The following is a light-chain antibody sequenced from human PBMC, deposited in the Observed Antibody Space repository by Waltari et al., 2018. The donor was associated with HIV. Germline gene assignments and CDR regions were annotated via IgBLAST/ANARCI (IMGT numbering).Light chain of an antibody. V-gene: IGLV2-14*03. Sequence: QSALTPPPPVPGSPGQSITFPGTGTSTDVGGYSYVPWYQHPPGKAPKLMIFDVSNRPSGVSDRFSGSKSGNTASLTISGLQVEDEADYYCSSYTSTTTLEVFGGGTKLTVL. CDR1: STDVGGYSY. CDR2: DVS. CDR3: SSYTSTTTLEV. J-gene: IGLJ2*01.